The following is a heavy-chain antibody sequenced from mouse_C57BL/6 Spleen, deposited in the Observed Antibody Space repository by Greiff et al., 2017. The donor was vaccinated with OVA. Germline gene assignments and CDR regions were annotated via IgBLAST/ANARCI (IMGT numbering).Heavy chain of an antibody. D-gene: IGHD2-3*01. J-gene: IGHJ1*03. CDR2: IYPRSGNT. Sequence: QVQLKESGAELARPGASVKLSCKASGYTFTSYGISWVKQRTGQGLEWIGEIYPRSGNTYYNEKFKGKATLTADKSSSTAYMELRSLTSEDSAVYFCAHYDGYDWYFDVWGTGTTVTVSS. CDR3: AHYDGYDWYFDV. CDR1: GYTFTSYG. V-gene: IGHV1-81*01.